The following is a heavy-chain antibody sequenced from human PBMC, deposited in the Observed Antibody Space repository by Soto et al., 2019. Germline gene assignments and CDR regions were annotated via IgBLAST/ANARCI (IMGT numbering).Heavy chain of an antibody. Sequence: EVQLVESEGGLVQPGGSLRLSCEASGFIFTTSDMSWVRQAPGKGLEWISSITITGDTTHYADSVKGRFTISRDNSRNTVYLQMKRLRADDTAVYYCGKGGGGDHGYWGQGTLVAVSS. J-gene: IGHJ4*02. CDR2: ITITGDTT. CDR3: GKGGGGDHGY. V-gene: IGHV3-23*04. CDR1: GFIFTTSD. D-gene: IGHD2-21*02.